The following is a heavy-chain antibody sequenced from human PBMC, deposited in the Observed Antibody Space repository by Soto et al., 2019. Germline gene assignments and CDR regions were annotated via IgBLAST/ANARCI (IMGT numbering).Heavy chain of an antibody. CDR1: GLIFRTYV. CDR2: VTGSGENT. D-gene: IGHD3-9*01. J-gene: IGHJ4*02. CDR3: ATRAVPSFANPYYFDL. V-gene: IGHV3-23*01. Sequence: EVQLLESGGGLVQPGGSLRLSCAASGLIFRTYVVSWVRQAPGKGLEWVSAVTGSGENTYYTDSVKGRFTISRDNSKDTLYLQMNSLRAEDTAVYYCATRAVPSFANPYYFDLWGPGTLVTVAS.